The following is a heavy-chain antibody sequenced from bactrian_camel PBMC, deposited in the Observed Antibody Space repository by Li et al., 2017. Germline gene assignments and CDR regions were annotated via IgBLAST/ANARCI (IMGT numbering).Heavy chain of an antibody. Sequence: HVQLVESGGGSVQAGGSLKLSCAQRRGFFGGVCMAWFRQSPGKEREEVATTSSPGHTTYADPVKGRFTISQDNAKNTLYLQMNSLKPEDTAMYYCAADCTTVGGGTSVVFGYWGQGTQVTVS. CDR3: AADCTTVGGGTSVVFGY. V-gene: IGHV3S53*01. CDR2: TSSPGHT. J-gene: IGHJ6*01. D-gene: IGHD6*01. CDR1: RGFFGGVC.